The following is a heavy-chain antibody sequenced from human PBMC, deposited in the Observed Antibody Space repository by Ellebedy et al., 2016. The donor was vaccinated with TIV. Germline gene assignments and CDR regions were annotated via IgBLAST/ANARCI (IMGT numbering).Heavy chain of an antibody. V-gene: IGHV1-2*02. D-gene: IGHD1-26*01. CDR2: MSPDRVNT. CDR1: GYTFTGHY. J-gene: IGHJ1*01. CDR3: ARIWRSSYYLDH. Sequence: ASVKVSCKASGYTFTGHYIHWVRQAPGQGLEWMGWMSPDRVNTSFAQKFQGRVTMTRDTSFNTAYMELSRLRFDDTAMYYCARIWRSSYYLDHWGQGTLVTVSS.